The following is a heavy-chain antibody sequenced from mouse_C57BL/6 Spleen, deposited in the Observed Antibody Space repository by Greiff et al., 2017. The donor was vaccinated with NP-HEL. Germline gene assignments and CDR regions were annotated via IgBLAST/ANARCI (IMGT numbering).Heavy chain of an antibody. CDR2: LYPGDGDT. J-gene: IGHJ3*01. D-gene: IGHD2-5*01. V-gene: IGHV1-82*01. Sequence: QVQLKQSGPELVKPGASVKISCKASGYAFSSSWMNWVKQRPGKGLEWIGRLYPGDGDTNYNGKFKGKATLTADKSSSTAYMQLSSLTSEDYAVYFCARGGYSNYPFAYWGQGTLVTVSA. CDR3: ARGGYSNYPFAY. CDR1: GYAFSSSW.